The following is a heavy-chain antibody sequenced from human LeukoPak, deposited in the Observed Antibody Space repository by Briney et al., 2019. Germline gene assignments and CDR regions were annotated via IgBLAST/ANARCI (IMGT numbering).Heavy chain of an antibody. CDR1: GFTFDNYA. D-gene: IGHD3-22*01. CDR3: AKEGYYYDSSGYNYYYGMDV. V-gene: IGHV3-30*02. CDR2: ICWDGSSN. Sequence: GGSLRLSCAASGFTFDNYAMHWVRQAPGKGLEWVSLICWDGSSNYYADSVKGRFTISRDNSKNTLYLQMNSLRAEDTAVYYCAKEGYYYDSSGYNYYYGMDVWGQGTTVTVSS. J-gene: IGHJ6*02.